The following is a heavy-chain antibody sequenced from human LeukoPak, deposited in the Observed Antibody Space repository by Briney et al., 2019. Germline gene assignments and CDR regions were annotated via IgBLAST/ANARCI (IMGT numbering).Heavy chain of an antibody. V-gene: IGHV1-18*01. CDR3: AREYCNGGSCYSGY. Sequence: ASVKVSCKASGYTFTSYGISWVRQAPGQGLEWMGWISAYDGNTNYAQKLQGRVTMTTETSTCTAYMELRSLTPDATASFCCAREYCNGGSCYSGYWGQGTLVTVSS. J-gene: IGHJ4*02. CDR2: ISAYDGNT. D-gene: IGHD2-15*01. CDR1: GYTFTSYG.